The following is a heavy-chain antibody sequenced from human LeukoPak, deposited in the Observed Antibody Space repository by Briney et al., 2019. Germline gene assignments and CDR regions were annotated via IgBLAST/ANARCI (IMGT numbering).Heavy chain of an antibody. J-gene: IGHJ4*02. D-gene: IGHD3-10*01. CDR2: IYYSGST. V-gene: IGHV4-59*12. CDR1: GGSISSYY. Sequence: PSETLSLTCTVSGGSISSYYWSWIRQPPGKGLEWIGYIYYSGSTNYNPSLKSRVTISVDTSKNQFSLKLSSVTAADTAVYYCARGGRSYYGSGSYYNQYYFDYWGQGTLVTVSS. CDR3: ARGGRSYYGSGSYYNQYYFDY.